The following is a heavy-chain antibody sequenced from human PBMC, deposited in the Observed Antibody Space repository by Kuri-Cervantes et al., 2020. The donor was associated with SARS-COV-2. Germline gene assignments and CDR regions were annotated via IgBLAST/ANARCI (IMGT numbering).Heavy chain of an antibody. CDR2: IIPILGIA. D-gene: IGHD2-2*01. Sequence: SVKVSCKASGGTFSSYAISWVRQAPGQGLEWMGRIIPILGIANYAQKFQGRVTITADKSTSTAYMELSSLRAEDMAVYYCARLAGYCSRSICPDYWGQGALVTVSS. CDR3: ARLAGYCSRSICPDY. CDR1: GGTFSSYA. V-gene: IGHV1-69*04. J-gene: IGHJ4*02.